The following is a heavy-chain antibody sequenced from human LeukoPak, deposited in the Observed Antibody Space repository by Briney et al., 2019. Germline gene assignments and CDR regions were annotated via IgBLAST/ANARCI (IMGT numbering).Heavy chain of an antibody. CDR1: GGSISSYY. D-gene: IGHD6-19*01. V-gene: IGHV4-59*01. CDR2: IYYSGST. J-gene: IGHJ4*02. Sequence: PSETLSLTCTVSGGSISSYYWSWIRQPPGKGLEWIGYIYYSGSTNYNPSLKSRVTISVDTSKNQFSLKLSSVTAADTAVYSCARIRRVAVTGTYYFDYWGQGTLVTVSS. CDR3: ARIRRVAVTGTYYFDY.